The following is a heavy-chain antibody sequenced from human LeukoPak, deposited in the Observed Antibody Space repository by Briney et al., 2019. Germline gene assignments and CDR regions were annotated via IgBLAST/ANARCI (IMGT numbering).Heavy chain of an antibody. CDR3: ARTARVLDP. J-gene: IGHJ5*02. CDR1: GDSISTYY. CDR2: IYTGGIT. V-gene: IGHV4-4*09. Sequence: PSETLSLTCTVSGDSISTYYWSWIRQPPGKGLEYIGYIYTGGITNYNPSFESRVTISIDTSKNQFSLRLSSVTAADTAVYYCARTARVLDPWGQGTLVTVSS.